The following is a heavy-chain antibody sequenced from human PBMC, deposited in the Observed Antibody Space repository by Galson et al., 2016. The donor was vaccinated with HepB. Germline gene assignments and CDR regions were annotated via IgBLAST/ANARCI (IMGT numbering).Heavy chain of an antibody. Sequence: SVKVSCKASGGSIGSYGVSWVRQAPGHGLEWMGGTDPIFGTPKYAQNFRDRLTITADASTSTAHMELSSLTTEDTAVYYCAKDSGDWRGYFDSWGQGTLVTVSS. CDR2: TDPIFGTP. CDR1: GGSIGSYG. D-gene: IGHD3-10*01. J-gene: IGHJ5*01. V-gene: IGHV1-69*13. CDR3: AKDSGDWRGYFDS.